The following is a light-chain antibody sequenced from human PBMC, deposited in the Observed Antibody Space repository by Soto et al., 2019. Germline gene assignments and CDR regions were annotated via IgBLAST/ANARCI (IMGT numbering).Light chain of an antibody. CDR2: AAS. CDR1: QSISSY. Sequence: DIQMTQSPSSLSASVGDRVTITCRASQSISSYLNWYQQKPGKAPKLLIYAASSLQSGVPSRFGGSGYGTDFTLTISSLQPEDSATYYCQQADSFPLTFGGGTKVDIK. CDR3: QQADSFPLT. J-gene: IGKJ4*01. V-gene: IGKV1-39*01.